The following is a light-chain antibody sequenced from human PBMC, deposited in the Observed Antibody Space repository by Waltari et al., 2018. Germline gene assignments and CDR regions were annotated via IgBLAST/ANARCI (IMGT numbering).Light chain of an antibody. CDR3: LLYMGSGSWV. CDR2: KTN. J-gene: IGLJ3*02. Sequence: QTVVTQEPSLSVSPGGTVTLTCALSSGSVSSNSYASWYQHTPGQTQRTLVYKTNMPSSVLPERFSASMRANKAALIITGAQADDAADYYCLLYMGSGSWVFGGGTKLTVL. V-gene: IGLV8-61*01. CDR1: SGSVSSNSY.